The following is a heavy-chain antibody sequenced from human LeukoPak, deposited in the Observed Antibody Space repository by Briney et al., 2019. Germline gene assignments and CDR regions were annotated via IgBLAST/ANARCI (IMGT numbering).Heavy chain of an antibody. CDR2: ISNTGNYI. D-gene: IGHD2-15*01. J-gene: IGHJ4*02. CDR3: ARDGRSYWDLSKVGYFDY. CDR1: GFTFTSKS. Sequence: PGGSLRLSCAASGFTFTSKSMHWVRQAPGKGLEWVSSISNTGNYIYHADSVKGRFTISRDNAKNLLFLEMNSPRAEDTAVYYCARDGRSYWDLSKVGYFDYWGQGSLVTVSS. V-gene: IGHV3-21*01.